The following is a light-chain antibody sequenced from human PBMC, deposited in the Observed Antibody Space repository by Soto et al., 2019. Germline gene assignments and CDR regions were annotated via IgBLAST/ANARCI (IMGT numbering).Light chain of an antibody. CDR2: DAS. J-gene: IGKJ4*01. Sequence: EFVLTQSPGTLSLSPGERATXSCRASQTVRNNYIAWYQQKPGQAPRLLIYDASSRASGIPDRFSGGGSGTDFTLTISRLEPEDFAVYYCQQXSSYPLTFGGGTKVDIK. V-gene: IGKV3-20*01. CDR3: QQXSSYPLT. CDR1: QTVRNNY.